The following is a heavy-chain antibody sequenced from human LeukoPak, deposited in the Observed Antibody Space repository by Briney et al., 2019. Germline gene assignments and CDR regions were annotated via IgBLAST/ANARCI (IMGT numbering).Heavy chain of an antibody. J-gene: IGHJ4*02. Sequence: SETLSLTCTVPGGSISSHYWSWIRQPPGKGLEWIWCVYYSGSTIYNPSLKSRITISVDTSKNQFSLQLSSVTAADTAMYFCARHLIGSNTPFDFWGQGTLVTVSS. CDR3: ARHLIGSNTPFDF. CDR2: VYYSGST. D-gene: IGHD2-2*02. CDR1: GGSISSHY. V-gene: IGHV4-59*08.